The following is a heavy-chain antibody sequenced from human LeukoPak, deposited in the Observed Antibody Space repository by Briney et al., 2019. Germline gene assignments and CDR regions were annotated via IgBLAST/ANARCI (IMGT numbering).Heavy chain of an antibody. CDR2: ISYDGSNK. V-gene: IGHV3-30*03. J-gene: IGHJ6*02. CDR1: GFTFSSYG. D-gene: IGHD6-13*01. CDR3: AREAAAGYGMDV. Sequence: PGGSLRLSCAASGFTFSSYGMHWVRQAPGKGLEWVAVISYDGSNKYYADSVKGRFTISRDNSKNTLYLQMNSLRAEDTAVYYCAREAAAGYGMDVSGQGTTVTVSS.